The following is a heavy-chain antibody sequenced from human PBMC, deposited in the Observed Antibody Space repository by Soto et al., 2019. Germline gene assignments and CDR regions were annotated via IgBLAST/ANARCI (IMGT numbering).Heavy chain of an antibody. V-gene: IGHV3-7*03. Sequence: GGSLRLSCAVSGFTFSRFWMGWVRQAPGRGLEWVANIQQDGSEKYYVDSVKGRFTMSKDNVKHSLYLQMNSLGAEDTAVYYCERVRYGGYSYHLDHWGQGALVPVXP. CDR1: GFTFSRFW. J-gene: IGHJ4*02. CDR2: IQQDGSEK. CDR3: ERVRYGGYSYHLDH. D-gene: IGHD4-17*01.